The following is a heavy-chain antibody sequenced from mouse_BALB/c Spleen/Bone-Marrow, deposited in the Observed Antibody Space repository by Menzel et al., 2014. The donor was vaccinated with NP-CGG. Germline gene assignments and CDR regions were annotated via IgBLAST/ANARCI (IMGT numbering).Heavy chain of an antibody. D-gene: IGHD2-1*01. CDR1: GFDFSRYW. J-gene: IGHJ3*01. CDR2: INPDSSTI. CDR3: ARPGWGNYVFVY. Sequence: EAKLVESGGGLVQPGGSLKLSCVASGFDFSRYWMSWVRQAPGEGLEWIGEINPDSSTINYTPSLKDKFIISRDNAKNTLYLQMSKVRSEDTALYYCARPGWGNYVFVYWGQGTLVTVST. V-gene: IGHV4-1*02.